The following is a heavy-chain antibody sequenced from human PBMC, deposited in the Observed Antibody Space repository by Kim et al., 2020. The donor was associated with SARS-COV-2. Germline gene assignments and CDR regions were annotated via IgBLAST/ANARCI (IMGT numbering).Heavy chain of an antibody. V-gene: IGHV7-4-1*02. Sequence: ASVKVSCKASGYTFTSYAMNWVRQAPGQGLEWMGWINTNTGNPTYAQGFTGRFVFSLDTSVSTAYLQISSLKAEDTAVYYCASGWFGELPNGFDPWGQGTLVTVSS. CDR1: GYTFTSYA. CDR2: INTNTGNP. D-gene: IGHD3-10*01. CDR3: ASGWFGELPNGFDP. J-gene: IGHJ5*02.